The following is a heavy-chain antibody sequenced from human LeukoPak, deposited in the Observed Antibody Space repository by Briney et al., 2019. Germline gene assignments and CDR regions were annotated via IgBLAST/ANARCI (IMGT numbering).Heavy chain of an antibody. CDR2: IYGDGTT. J-gene: IGHJ4*02. V-gene: IGHV3-53*04. D-gene: IGHD3-10*01. CDR3: ARGIIYLDY. Sequence: GGSLRLSCAASGFTVSSNYMTWVRQAPGKGLEWVSLIYGDGTTDYADSVKGRFHISRHNSKNTLYLQMNSLRAEDTAVYYCARGIIYLDYWGQGTLVTVSS. CDR1: GFTVSSNY.